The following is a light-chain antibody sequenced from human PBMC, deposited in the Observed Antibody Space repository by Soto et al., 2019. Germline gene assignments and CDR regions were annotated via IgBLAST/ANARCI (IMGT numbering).Light chain of an antibody. CDR3: SSYTRSSPLV. CDR2: EVS. Sequence: QSVLTQPASVSGSPGQSITISCTGTSSDVGAYNYVSWYQQNPGKAPKLMIYEVSNRPSGVSNRFSGSKSGNTASLTISGLQAEDEADYYCSSYTRSSPLVFGTGTKVTVL. CDR1: SSDVGAYNY. J-gene: IGLJ1*01. V-gene: IGLV2-14*01.